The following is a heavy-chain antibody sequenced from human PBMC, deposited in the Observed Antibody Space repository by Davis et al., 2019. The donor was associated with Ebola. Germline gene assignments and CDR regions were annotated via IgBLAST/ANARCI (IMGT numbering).Heavy chain of an antibody. CDR3: ARVRRLSYSSGWSVDAFDI. Sequence: PSETLSLTCTVSGGSISSSSYYWGWIRQPPGKGLEWIGYIYYSGSTNYNPSLKSRVTISVDTSKNQFSLKLRSVTAADTAVYYCARVRRLSYSSGWSVDAFDIWGQGTMVTVSS. J-gene: IGHJ3*02. D-gene: IGHD6-19*01. CDR1: GGSISSSSYY. CDR2: IYYSGST. V-gene: IGHV4-61*05.